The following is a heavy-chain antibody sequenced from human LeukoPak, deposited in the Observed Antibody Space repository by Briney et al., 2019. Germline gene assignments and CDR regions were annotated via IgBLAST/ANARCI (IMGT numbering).Heavy chain of an antibody. Sequence: GGSLRLSCAAFGFTFRSFAMSWVRQAPGKGLEWVSGICDSGASGGSTNDEDSVKGWFTISRDNSKNTMYLQMNSLRAEDTAVYYCAKEVQCLVLNGLFDYWGQGTRVTVSS. J-gene: IGHJ4*02. CDR3: AKEVQCLVLNGLFDY. CDR1: GFTFRSFA. CDR2: ICDSGASGGST. D-gene: IGHD6-19*01. V-gene: IGHV3-23*01.